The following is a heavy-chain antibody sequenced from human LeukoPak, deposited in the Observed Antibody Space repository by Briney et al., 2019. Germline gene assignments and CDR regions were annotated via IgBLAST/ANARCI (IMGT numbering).Heavy chain of an antibody. D-gene: IGHD1-20*01. CDR3: ARITLSTIVDY. Sequence: SETLSLTCTVSGVSISSYYWSWIRQPPGKGLEWIGYIYYSGSTNYNPSLKSRVTISVDTSKNQFSLKLSSVTAADTAVYYCARITLSTIVDYWGQATLVTVSS. J-gene: IGHJ4*02. CDR2: IYYSGST. V-gene: IGHV4-59*01. CDR1: GVSISSYY.